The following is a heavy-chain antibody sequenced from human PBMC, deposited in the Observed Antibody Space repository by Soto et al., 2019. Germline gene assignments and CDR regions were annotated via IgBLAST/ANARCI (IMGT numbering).Heavy chain of an antibody. CDR3: ARGGYYDILTGYYKDGMDV. J-gene: IGHJ6*02. Sequence: PSETLSLTCAVYGGSFSGYYWSWIRQPPGKGLEWIGEINHSGSTNYNPSLKSRVTISVDTSKNQFSLKLSSVTAADTAVYYCARGGYYDILTGYYKDGMDVWGQGTTVTVSS. CDR1: GGSFSGYY. CDR2: INHSGST. V-gene: IGHV4-34*01. D-gene: IGHD3-9*01.